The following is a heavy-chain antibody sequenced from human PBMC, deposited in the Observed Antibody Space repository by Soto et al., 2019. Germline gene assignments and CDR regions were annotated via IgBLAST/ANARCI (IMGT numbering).Heavy chain of an antibody. D-gene: IGHD3-10*01. Sequence: QVYLVESGGGVVQPGRSLRLSCAASGFTFSSYAMHWFLQAPGKGLEWVAVISYDGSNKYYADSVKGRFTITRDNSKNARYMQRSSLRAEDTALYYCARAMIRITMVQGGIRCDPWGQGTLVTVSS. V-gene: IGHV3-30-3*01. CDR1: GFTFSSYA. J-gene: IGHJ5*02. CDR2: ISYDGSNK. CDR3: ARAMIRITMVQGGIRCDP.